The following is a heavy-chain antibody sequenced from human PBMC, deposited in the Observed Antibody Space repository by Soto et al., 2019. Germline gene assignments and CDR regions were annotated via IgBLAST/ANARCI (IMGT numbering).Heavy chain of an antibody. D-gene: IGHD2-2*01. V-gene: IGHV3-49*03. Sequence: GGSLRLSCKASGFTFGDYAMSWIRQAPGKGLEWVGFIRSKAYGGTTEYAASVKGRFTISRDDSKSIAYLQMNGLKTEDTAVYYCGIMGYCSSTSCPWALWGQGTLVTVSS. CDR2: IRSKAYGGTT. CDR1: GFTFGDYA. J-gene: IGHJ4*02. CDR3: GIMGYCSSTSCPWAL.